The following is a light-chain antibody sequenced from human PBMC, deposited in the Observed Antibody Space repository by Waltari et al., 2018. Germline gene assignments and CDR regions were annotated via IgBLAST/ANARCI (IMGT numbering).Light chain of an antibody. Sequence: DIRMTQSPSTLSASAGDRVIISCRASQSISKWLAWYQQKPGKAPKLLIYEASTLQSWVPSRFSGTGSGTDFTLTISSLQTDDFATYYCQQYNSYSLLTFGGGTKVEIK. J-gene: IGKJ4*01. CDR3: QQYNSYSLLT. V-gene: IGKV1-5*03. CDR2: EAS. CDR1: QSISKW.